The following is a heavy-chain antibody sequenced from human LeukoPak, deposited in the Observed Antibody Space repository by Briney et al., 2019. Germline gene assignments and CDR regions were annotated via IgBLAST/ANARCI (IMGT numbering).Heavy chain of an antibody. CDR2: ISYDGSNK. D-gene: IGHD3-10*01. CDR1: GFTFSSYA. CDR3: AYGLNFDY. V-gene: IGHV3-30*04. J-gene: IGHJ4*02. Sequence: PGGSLRLSCAASGFTFSSYAMHWVRQAPGKGLGWVAVISYDGSNKYYADSVKGRFTISRDNSKNTLYLQMNSLRAEDTAVYYCAYGLNFDYWGQGTLVTVSS.